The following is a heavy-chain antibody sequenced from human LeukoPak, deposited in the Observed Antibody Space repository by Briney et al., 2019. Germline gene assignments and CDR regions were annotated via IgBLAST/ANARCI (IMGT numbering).Heavy chain of an antibody. Sequence: PRGSPRHSRSASGFTFSSYVMHWVRQAPGKGLEYVSAITSNGGSTYYADSVKGRFTISRDNSKNTLYLQMSSLRAEDTAVYYCMIPARGDDAFDIWGPGTMVTVSS. CDR3: MIPARGDDAFDI. J-gene: IGHJ3*02. CDR2: ITSNGGST. CDR1: GFTFSSYV. D-gene: IGHD4-17*01. V-gene: IGHV3-64D*06.